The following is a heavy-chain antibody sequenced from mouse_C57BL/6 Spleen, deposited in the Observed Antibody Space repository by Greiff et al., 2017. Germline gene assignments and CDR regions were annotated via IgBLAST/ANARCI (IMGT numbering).Heavy chain of an antibody. Sequence: EVQLVESGPELVKPGASVKISCKASGYSFTGYYMNWVKQSPEKSLEWIGEINPSTGGTTYNQKFKAKATLTVDKSSSTAYMQLKSLTSEDSAVYYCAKTAQATAMDYWGQGTSVTVSS. CDR2: INPSTGGT. V-gene: IGHV1-42*01. D-gene: IGHD3-2*02. CDR1: GYSFTGYY. CDR3: AKTAQATAMDY. J-gene: IGHJ4*01.